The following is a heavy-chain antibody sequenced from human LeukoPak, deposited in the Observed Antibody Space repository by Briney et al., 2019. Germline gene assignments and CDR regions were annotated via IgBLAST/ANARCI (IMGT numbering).Heavy chain of an antibody. V-gene: IGHV4-38-2*02. CDR1: GYSISSGYY. CDR3: ARMTTVYSIQH. CDR2: IYHSGST. D-gene: IGHD4-11*01. Sequence: SETLSLACTVSGYSISSGYYWGWIRQPPGKGLEWIGSIYHSGSTYYNPSLKSRVTISVDTSKNQFSLKLSSVTAADTAVYYCARMTTVYSIQHWGQGTLVTVPS. J-gene: IGHJ1*01.